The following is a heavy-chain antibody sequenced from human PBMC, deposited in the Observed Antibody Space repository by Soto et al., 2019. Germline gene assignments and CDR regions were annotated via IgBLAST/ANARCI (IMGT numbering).Heavy chain of an antibody. J-gene: IGHJ4*02. CDR1: GGSISSSNW. CDR3: ARDSGIQLWIDY. Sequence: SETLSLTCAVSGGSISSSNWWSWVHQPPGKGLEWIGEIYHSGSTNYNPSLKSRVTISVDTSKNQFSLKLSSVTAADTAVYYCARDSGIQLWIDYWGQGTLVTVSS. V-gene: IGHV4-4*02. CDR2: IYHSGST. D-gene: IGHD5-18*01.